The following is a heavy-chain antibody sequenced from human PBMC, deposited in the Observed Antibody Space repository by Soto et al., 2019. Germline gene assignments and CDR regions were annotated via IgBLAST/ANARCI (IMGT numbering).Heavy chain of an antibody. V-gene: IGHV4-61*01. CDR2: IYYSGST. D-gene: IGHD3-22*01. CDR3: ARVGWEDDSSGSFDY. CDR1: GGSVSSGSYY. Sequence: SETLSLTCTVSGGSVSSGSYYWSWIRQPPGKGLEWIGYIYYSGSTNYNPSLKSRVTISVDTSKNQFSLKLSSVTAADTAVYYCARVGWEDDSSGSFDYWGQGTLVTVSS. J-gene: IGHJ4*02.